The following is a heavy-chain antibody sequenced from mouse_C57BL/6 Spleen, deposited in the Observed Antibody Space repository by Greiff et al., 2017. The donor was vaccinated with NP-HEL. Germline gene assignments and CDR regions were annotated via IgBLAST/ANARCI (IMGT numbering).Heavy chain of an antibody. CDR3: ARPLQTAQATAWFAY. V-gene: IGHV1-82*01. Sequence: VQLQQSGPELVKPGASVKISCKASGYAFSSSWMNWVKQRPGKGLEWIGRIYPGDGDTNYNGKFKGKATLTADKSSSTAYMQLSSLTSEDSAVYFCARPLQTAQATAWFAYWGQGTLVTVSA. CDR1: GYAFSSSW. J-gene: IGHJ3*01. D-gene: IGHD3-2*02. CDR2: IYPGDGDT.